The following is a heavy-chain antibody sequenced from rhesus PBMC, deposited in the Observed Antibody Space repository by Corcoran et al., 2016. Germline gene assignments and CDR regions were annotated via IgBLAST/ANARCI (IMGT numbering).Heavy chain of an antibody. CDR1: GYSISSGYY. Sequence: QVQLQESGPGLVKPSETLSLTCAVSGYSISSGYYWGWIRQPPGKGLECFGYISGSSGSPYYNPSHKSRVTISKETSKNQVSLKLSSVTAADTAVYYCARDLEVAAAYAFDFWGQGLRVTVSS. CDR2: ISGSSGSP. CDR3: ARDLEVAAAYAFDF. V-gene: IGHV4-99*02. J-gene: IGHJ3*01. D-gene: IGHD6-25*01.